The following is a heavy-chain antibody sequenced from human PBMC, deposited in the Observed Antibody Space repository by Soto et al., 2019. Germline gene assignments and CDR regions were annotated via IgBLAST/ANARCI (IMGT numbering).Heavy chain of an antibody. CDR1: GVSNSSYY. CDR3: ARDSASSSSRPLDY. V-gene: IGHV4-59*01. D-gene: IGHD6-6*01. J-gene: IGHJ4*02. CDR2: ISPTGST. Sequence: PSETLSLTCTVSGVSNSSYYCSWIRQPPGKGLEWIGYISPTGSTNYNPSLKSRVSISLDLSKRQLSLKVTSVTAADTAVYYCARDSASSSSRPLDYWRQGTLVTVSS.